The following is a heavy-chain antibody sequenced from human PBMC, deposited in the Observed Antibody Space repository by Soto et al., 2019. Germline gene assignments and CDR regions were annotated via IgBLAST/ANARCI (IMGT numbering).Heavy chain of an antibody. J-gene: IGHJ5*02. CDR2: INAGNGNT. D-gene: IGHD2-15*01. V-gene: IGHV1-3*01. CDR3: ARDRKARGSDIVMNWFDP. Sequence: ASVKVSCKASGYTFTSYAMHWVRQAPGQRLEWMGWINAGNGNTKYSQKFQGRVTITRDTSASTAYMELSSLRSEDTAVYYCARDRKARGSDIVMNWFDPWGQGTLVTLSS. CDR1: GYTFTSYA.